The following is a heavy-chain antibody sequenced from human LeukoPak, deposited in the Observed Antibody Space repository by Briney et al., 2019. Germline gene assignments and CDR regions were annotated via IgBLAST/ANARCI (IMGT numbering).Heavy chain of an antibody. Sequence: GRCLRLSCGASGFTFTNHAMTWVRQAPGKGLECGSVISGSGVSTYYADSVEGRFTISGDNSKDTLYLQMSSLRAEDTAIYYCAKGHSNFGTGFDLWGQGTLVTVSS. CDR2: ISGSGVST. D-gene: IGHD4-11*01. CDR3: AKGHSNFGTGFDL. J-gene: IGHJ4*02. V-gene: IGHV3-23*01. CDR1: GFTFTNHA.